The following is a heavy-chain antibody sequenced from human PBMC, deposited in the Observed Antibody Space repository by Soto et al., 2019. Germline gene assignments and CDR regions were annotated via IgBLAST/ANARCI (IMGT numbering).Heavy chain of an antibody. CDR3: TRDLRSWELWEFALDI. D-gene: IGHD1-26*01. J-gene: IGHJ3*02. V-gene: IGHV3-49*04. CDR2: IRSKAYGGTT. CDR1: GFTFGDYA. Sequence: PGGSLRLSCTASGFTFGDYAMSWVRQAPGKGLEWVGFIRSKAYGGTTEYAASVKGRFTISRDDSKSIAYLQMNSLKTEDTAVYYCTRDLRSWELWEFALDIWGQGTMVTVSS.